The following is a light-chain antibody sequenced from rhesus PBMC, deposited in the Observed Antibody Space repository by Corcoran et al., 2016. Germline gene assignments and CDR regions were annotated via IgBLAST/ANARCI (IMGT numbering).Light chain of an antibody. J-gene: IGKJ1*01. CDR1: QRLLASEDGNTY. Sequence: DIVMTQTPLSLPVTPGEAASISCRSSQRLLASEDGNTYLDWYVQRPGQSPQPLFYEVSKRASGVPDRFSGSGSDTDFTLKISRVEAEDVGIYFCMQYTHIPWTFGQGTKVEIK. V-gene: IGKV2-86*01. CDR3: MQYTHIPWT. CDR2: EVS.